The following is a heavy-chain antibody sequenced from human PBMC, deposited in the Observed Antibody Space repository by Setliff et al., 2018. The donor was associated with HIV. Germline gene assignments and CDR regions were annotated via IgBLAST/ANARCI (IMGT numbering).Heavy chain of an antibody. J-gene: IGHJ4*02. D-gene: IGHD6-13*01. Sequence: LSLTCTVSGDSSSSYYCNWIRQPAGKGLEWIGHMYISGSTNYNPSLKSRVTMSLDASKNQFSLKLSSVTAADTAIYYCARGSRSHGGMFGYWGQGTLVTVSS. CDR3: ARGSRSHGGMFGY. CDR2: MYISGST. CDR1: GDSSSSYY. V-gene: IGHV4-4*07.